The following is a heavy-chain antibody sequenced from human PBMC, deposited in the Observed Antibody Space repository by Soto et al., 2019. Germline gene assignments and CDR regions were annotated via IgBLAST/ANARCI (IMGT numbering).Heavy chain of an antibody. V-gene: IGHV4-59*01. CDR1: GGSISSYY. J-gene: IGHJ4*02. CDR2: IYYSGST. D-gene: IGHD3-22*01. CDR3: ARWDSSGSQFDY. Sequence: SETLSLTCTVSGGSISSYYWSWIRQPPGKGLEWIGYIYYSGSTNYNPSLKSRVTISVDTSKNQFSLKLSSVTAADTAVYYCARWDSSGSQFDYWGQGTLVTVSS.